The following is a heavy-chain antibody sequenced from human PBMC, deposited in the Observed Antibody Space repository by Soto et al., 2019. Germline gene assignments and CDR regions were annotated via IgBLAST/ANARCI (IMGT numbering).Heavy chain of an antibody. V-gene: IGHV3-23*01. CDR1: GFTFSSYA. J-gene: IGHJ4*02. D-gene: IGHD6-19*01. CDR3: ARDFAIAVAGCDY. Sequence: GGSLRLSCAASGFTFSSYAMSWVRQAPGKGLEWVSAISDNGGSKYYADSVKGRFTISRDNSKNTLYLQMNSLRAEDSAVYYCARDFAIAVAGCDYWGQGTLVTVSS. CDR2: ISDNGGSK.